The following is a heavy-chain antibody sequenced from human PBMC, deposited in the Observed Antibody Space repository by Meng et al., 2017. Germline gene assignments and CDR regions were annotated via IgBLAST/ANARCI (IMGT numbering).Heavy chain of an antibody. CDR2: IKSNTDGGTA. CDR1: GFYFSNAW. D-gene: IGHD3-9*01. CDR3: TWDDKAVSDY. J-gene: IGHJ4*02. Sequence: EVQLVGSGGDLVKPGGSLRLSCAASGFYFSNAWMSWVRQAPGKGLEWVGRIKSNTDGGTAEYAAPVTGRFTTSRDDSKSTLYLQMSGLRIDDTGVYYCTWDDKAVSDYWGQGTLVTVSS. V-gene: IGHV3-15*01.